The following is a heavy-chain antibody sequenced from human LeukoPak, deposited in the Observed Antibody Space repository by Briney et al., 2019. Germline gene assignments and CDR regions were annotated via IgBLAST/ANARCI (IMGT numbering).Heavy chain of an antibody. J-gene: IGHJ6*03. D-gene: IGHD3-10*01. CDR2: IYYSGST. V-gene: IGHV4-39*07. Sequence: PSETLSLTCTVSGGSISSSSYYWGWIRQPPGKGLEWIGSIYYSGSTYYSPSLKSRVTISVDTSKNQFSLKLSSVTAADTAVYYCARGVMVRGDEYYYYYYMDVWGKGTTVTISS. CDR3: ARGVMVRGDEYYYYYYMDV. CDR1: GGSISSSSYY.